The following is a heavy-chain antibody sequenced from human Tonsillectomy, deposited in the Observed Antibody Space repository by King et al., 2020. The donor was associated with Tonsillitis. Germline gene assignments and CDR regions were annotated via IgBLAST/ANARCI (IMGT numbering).Heavy chain of an antibody. CDR1: GFTFSSYD. CDR3: ARAIDDFWNYYMDV. D-gene: IGHD3/OR15-3a*01. V-gene: IGHV3-13*01. J-gene: IGHJ6*03. Sequence: EVQLVESGGGLVQPGGSLRLSCAASGFTFSSYDMHWARQAPGKGLEWVSSIGTAGDTYYVDSVKGRFTISRENATNFLYLQMNSLRAGDTAVYYCARAIDDFWNYYMDVWGKGTTVTVSS. CDR2: IGTAGDT.